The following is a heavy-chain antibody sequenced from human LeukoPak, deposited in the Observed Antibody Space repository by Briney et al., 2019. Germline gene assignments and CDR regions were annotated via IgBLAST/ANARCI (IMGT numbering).Heavy chain of an antibody. Sequence: SETLSLTCAVYGGSFSGYYWSWLRQPPGKGLEWIGEINHSGSTNYNPSLKSRVTISVDTSKNQFSLKLSSVTAADTAVYYCANGIAVAGTLEMDAFDIWGQGTMVTVSS. J-gene: IGHJ3*02. CDR3: ANGIAVAGTLEMDAFDI. D-gene: IGHD6-19*01. CDR2: INHSGST. CDR1: GGSFSGYY. V-gene: IGHV4-34*01.